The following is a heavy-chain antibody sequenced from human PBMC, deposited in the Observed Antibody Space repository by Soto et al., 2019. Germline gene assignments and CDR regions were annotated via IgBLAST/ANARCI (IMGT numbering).Heavy chain of an antibody. CDR2: IYYSGSA. D-gene: IGHD3-10*01. CDR3: ARGTMVRGVIITDLPLDY. Sequence: SETLSLACTVSGGSLRSGGSYWSCLRQHAGKGLEWIGYIYYSGSAYYNPSLKSRVTISVDTSKNQFSLKLSSVTAGDTAVYYCARGTMVRGVIITDLPLDYWGQGTLVTVSS. CDR1: GGSLRSGGSY. J-gene: IGHJ4*02. V-gene: IGHV4-31*03.